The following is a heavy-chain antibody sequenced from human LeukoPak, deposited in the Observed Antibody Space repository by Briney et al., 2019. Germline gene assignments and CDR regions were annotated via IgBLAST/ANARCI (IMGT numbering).Heavy chain of an antibody. D-gene: IGHD1-26*01. Sequence: PSETLSLTFAVSGYSITSGYNWGWIRPPPGKGLEWIGNIYHSGSTYYNPSLKSRVTLSVDTSKNQFSLKLTFVTAADTAVYYCARGSAMDYWGQGSLVTVSS. CDR2: IYHSGST. J-gene: IGHJ4*02. CDR3: ARGSAMDY. CDR1: GYSITSGYN. V-gene: IGHV4-38-2*01.